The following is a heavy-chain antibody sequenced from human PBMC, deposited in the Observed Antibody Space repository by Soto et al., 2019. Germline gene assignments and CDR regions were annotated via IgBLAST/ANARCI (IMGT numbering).Heavy chain of an antibody. D-gene: IGHD3-16*01. CDR3: ASHWALGPPPDS. J-gene: IGHJ4*02. CDR2: IYYSGST. CDR1: GGSISSYY. V-gene: IGHV4-59*08. Sequence: QVQLQESGPGLVKPSETLSLTCTVSGGSISSYYWSWIRQPPGKGLEWIGYIYYSGSTNYNPSLTRRVTISVDTSKTRFSLKLSSVTAADTAVYYCASHWALGPPPDSWGPGTLVTVSS.